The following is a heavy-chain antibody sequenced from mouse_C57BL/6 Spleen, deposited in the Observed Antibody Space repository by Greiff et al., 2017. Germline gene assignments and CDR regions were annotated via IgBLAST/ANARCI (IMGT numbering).Heavy chain of an antibody. V-gene: IGHV1-5*01. D-gene: IGHD4-1*01. J-gene: IGHJ1*03. CDR3: TRRGGTGHWYFDV. CDR1: GYTFTSYW. CDR2: IYPGNSDT. Sequence: VQLQQSGTVLARPGASVKMSCKTSGYTFTSYWMHWVKQRPGQGLEWKGAIYPGNSDTSYNQKFKGKAKLTAVTSASTAYMELSSLTNEDSAVYYCTRRGGTGHWYFDVWGTGTTVTVSS.